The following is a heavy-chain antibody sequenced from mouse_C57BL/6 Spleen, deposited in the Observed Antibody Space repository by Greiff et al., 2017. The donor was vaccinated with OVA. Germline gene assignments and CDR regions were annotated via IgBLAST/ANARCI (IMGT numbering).Heavy chain of an antibody. CDR2: IRNKANNHAT. V-gene: IGHV6-6*01. J-gene: IGHJ1*03. CDR3: TRRDYYGSSLDWYFDV. D-gene: IGHD1-1*01. CDR1: GFTFSDAW. Sequence: EVKLMESGGGLVQPGGSMKLSCAASGFTFSDAWMDWVRQSPEKGLEWVAEIRNKANNHATYYAESVKGRFTISRDDSKSSVYLQMNSLRAEDTGIYYCTRRDYYGSSLDWYFDVWGTGTTVTVSS.